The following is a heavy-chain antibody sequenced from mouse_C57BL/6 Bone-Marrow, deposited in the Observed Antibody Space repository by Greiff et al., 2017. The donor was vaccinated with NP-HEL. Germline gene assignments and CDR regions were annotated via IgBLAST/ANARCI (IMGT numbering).Heavy chain of an antibody. J-gene: IGHJ4*01. CDR1: GYSITSGYY. D-gene: IGHD1-1*01. V-gene: IGHV3-6*01. CDR3: ARDYTGAMDY. Sequence: DVKLQESGPGLVKPSQSLSLTCSVTGYSITSGYYWNWIRQFPGNKLEWMGYISYDGSNNYNPSLKNRISITRDTSKNQFFLKLNSVTTEDTATYYCARDYTGAMDYWGQGTSVTVSS. CDR2: ISYDGSN.